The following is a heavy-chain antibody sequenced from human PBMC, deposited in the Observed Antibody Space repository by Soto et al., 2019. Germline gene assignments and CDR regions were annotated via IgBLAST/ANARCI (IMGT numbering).Heavy chain of an antibody. CDR2: IYHSGST. CDR3: ARVPGP. J-gene: IGHJ5*02. V-gene: IGHV4-30-2*01. CDR1: CGSISSGGYS. Sequence: SETLSLTCAVSCGSISSGGYSWSWIRQPPGKGLEWIGYIYHSGSTYYNPSLKSRVTISVDRSKNQFSLKLSSVTAADTAVYYCARVPGPWGQGTLVSVSS. D-gene: IGHD7-27*01.